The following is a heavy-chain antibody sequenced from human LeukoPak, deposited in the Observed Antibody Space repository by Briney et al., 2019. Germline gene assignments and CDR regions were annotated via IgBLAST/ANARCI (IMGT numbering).Heavy chain of an antibody. Sequence: GGSLRLSCAASGFTFSSYSMNWVRQAPGKGLEWVSSISSSSYIYYADSVKGRFTISRDNAKNSLYLQMNSLRAEDTAVYYCARDGGYSYGYPLDYWGQETLVTVSS. V-gene: IGHV3-21*01. CDR1: GFTFSSYS. D-gene: IGHD5-18*01. CDR2: ISSSSYI. J-gene: IGHJ4*02. CDR3: ARDGGYSYGYPLDY.